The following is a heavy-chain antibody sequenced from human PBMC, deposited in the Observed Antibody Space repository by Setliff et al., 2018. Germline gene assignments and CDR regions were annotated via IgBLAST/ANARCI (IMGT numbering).Heavy chain of an antibody. CDR2: TYYNGTA. CDR3: RFWSGYYKNDY. V-gene: IGHV4-39*07. J-gene: IGHJ4*01. CDR1: GGSISGSHYS. D-gene: IGHD3-3*01. Sequence: PSETLSLTCSVSGGSISGSHYSWVWMRQPPGKRLEWIGSTYYNGTAYYNPSLQSRVAISVDTSKNQFSLKLSSVTAADTAVYYCRFWSGYYKNDYWGQGTLVTVSS.